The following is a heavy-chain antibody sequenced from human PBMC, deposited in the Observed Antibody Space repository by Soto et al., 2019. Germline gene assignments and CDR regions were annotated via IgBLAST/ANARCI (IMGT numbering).Heavy chain of an antibody. J-gene: IGHJ4*02. CDR2: IYNSGGS. CDR3: VGTGTTDDY. CDR1: GASVRSGDYY. D-gene: IGHD4-17*01. V-gene: IGHV4-30-4*01. Sequence: SETLSLTCSVAGASVRSGDYYWSCIRQAPGKGLEWIGYIYNSGGSYYNPSLKGRLTISIDTSKNQFSLKLNSVTAADTAIYYCVGTGTTDDYWGRGTLVTVSS.